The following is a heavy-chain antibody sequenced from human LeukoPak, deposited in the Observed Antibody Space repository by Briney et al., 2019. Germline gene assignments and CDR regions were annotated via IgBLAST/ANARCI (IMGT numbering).Heavy chain of an antibody. CDR3: ARDVIEYSSSSVGGDY. CDR1: GFTFSSYW. J-gene: IGHJ4*02. V-gene: IGHV3-7*01. D-gene: IGHD6-6*01. Sequence: GGSLRLSCAASGFTFSSYWMSWVRQAPGKGLEWVANIKQDGSEKYYVDSVKGRFTISRDNAKNSLYLQMNSLRAEDTAVYYCARDVIEYSSSSVGGDYWGQGTLVTVSS. CDR2: IKQDGSEK.